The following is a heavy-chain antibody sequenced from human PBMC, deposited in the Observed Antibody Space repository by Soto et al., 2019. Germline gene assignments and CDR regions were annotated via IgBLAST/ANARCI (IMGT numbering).Heavy chain of an antibody. J-gene: IGHJ6*03. V-gene: IGHV3-33*01. CDR1: GFTFSSYG. CDR2: IWYDGSNK. CDR3: ARDKAAAGTSAHYYYMDV. D-gene: IGHD6-13*01. Sequence: GGSLRLSCAASGFTFSSYGMHWVRQAPGKGLEWVAVIWYDGSNKYYADSVKGRFTISRDNSKNTLYLQMNSLRAEDTAVYYCARDKAAAGTSAHYYYMDVWGKGTTVTVSS.